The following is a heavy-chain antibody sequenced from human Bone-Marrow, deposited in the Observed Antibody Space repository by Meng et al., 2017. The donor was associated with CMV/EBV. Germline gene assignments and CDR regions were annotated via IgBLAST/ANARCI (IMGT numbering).Heavy chain of an antibody. CDR2: IRWNGGST. D-gene: IGHD2-2*01. Sequence: DYPMHWVVHTPGKGLYWVSLIRWNGGSTYYADSVNDRFTISRENSKNSLYLQMTSLRTEDTALYYCAKGVGTDCSSTSCFEGGIDYWGQGTLVTVSS. J-gene: IGHJ4*02. CDR1: DYP. CDR3: AKGVGTDCSSTSCFEGGIDY. V-gene: IGHV3-43*01.